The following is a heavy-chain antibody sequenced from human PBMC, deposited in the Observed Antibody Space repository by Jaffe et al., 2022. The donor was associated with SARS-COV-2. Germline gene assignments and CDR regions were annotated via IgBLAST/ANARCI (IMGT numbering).Heavy chain of an antibody. CDR3: ARVLPSIRLSVVVTKPQAFDI. J-gene: IGHJ3*02. D-gene: IGHD3-22*01. Sequence: QVQLVQSGAEVKKPGSSVKVSCKASGGTFSSYAISWVRQAPGQGLEWMGGIIPIFGTANYAQKFQGRVTITADESTSTAYMELSSLRSEDTAVYYCARVLPSIRLSVVVTKPQAFDIWGQGTMVTVSS. V-gene: IGHV1-69*01. CDR1: GGTFSSYA. CDR2: IIPIFGTA.